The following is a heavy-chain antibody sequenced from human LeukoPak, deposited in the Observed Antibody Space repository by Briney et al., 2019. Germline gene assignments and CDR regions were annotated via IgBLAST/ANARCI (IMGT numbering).Heavy chain of an antibody. CDR3: ARHVDNSGWLF. D-gene: IGHD6-19*01. CDR1: VYSSTNYT. J-gene: IGHJ4*02. V-gene: IGHV5-51*01. Sequence: RNFSAQSSVYSSTNYTSGGVRQTPGKDLKWMGIIYTQDSHTRYSPSFQGQVTISADKSISTAYLQWSSLTAADTAMYYCARHVDNSGWLFWGQGTVVTVSS. CDR2: IYTQDSHT.